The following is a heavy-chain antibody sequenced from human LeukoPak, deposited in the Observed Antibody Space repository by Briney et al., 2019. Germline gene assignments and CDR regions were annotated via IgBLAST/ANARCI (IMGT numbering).Heavy chain of an antibody. CDR3: AKDQEYSSSWYGVYYFDY. V-gene: IGHV3-23*01. J-gene: IGHJ4*02. CDR1: GFTFSSYA. D-gene: IGHD6-13*01. Sequence: GGSLRLSCAASGFTFSSYAMSWVRQAPGKGLEWVSAISGSGGSTYYADSVKGRFTISRDNSKNTLYLQINSLRAEDTAVYYCAKDQEYSSSWYGVYYFDYWGQGTLVTASS. CDR2: ISGSGGST.